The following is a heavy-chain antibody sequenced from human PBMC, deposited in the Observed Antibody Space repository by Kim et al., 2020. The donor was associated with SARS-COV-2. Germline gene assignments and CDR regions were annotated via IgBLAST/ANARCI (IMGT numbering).Heavy chain of an antibody. CDR3: ARGANWFES. J-gene: IGHJ5*01. CDR2: SGST. Sequence: SGSTKYNPPLNSRVTISVDTSKRQFSLKLNSVTAADTAVYYCARGANWFESWGQGTLVTVSS. V-gene: IGHV4-59*09.